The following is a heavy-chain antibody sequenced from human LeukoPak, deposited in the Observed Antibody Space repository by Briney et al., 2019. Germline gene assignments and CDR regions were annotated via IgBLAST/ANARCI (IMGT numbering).Heavy chain of an antibody. J-gene: IGHJ4*02. V-gene: IGHV3-30*19. CDR2: ISYDGSNK. CDR3: ARGIVVVIMVLDY. Sequence: GGSLRLSCAASGFTFSTYGLYWVRQAPGKGLEWVAVISYDGSNKYYADSVKGRFTISRDNSKNTLYLQMNSLRAEDTAVYYCARGIVVVIMVLDYWGQGTLVTVSS. D-gene: IGHD3-22*01. CDR1: GFTFSTYG.